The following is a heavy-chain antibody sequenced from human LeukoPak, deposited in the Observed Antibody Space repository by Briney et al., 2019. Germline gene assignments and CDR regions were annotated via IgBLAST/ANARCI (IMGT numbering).Heavy chain of an antibody. D-gene: IGHD1-26*01. V-gene: IGHV3-21*01. CDR2: ITSRGTYT. CDR1: GFTFSTFA. CDR3: ARDPYSGNYYGNHYYYYMDV. Sequence: GGSLRLSCAASGFTFSTFAMIWVRQPPGKAMEWVSSITSRGTYTFYADSVRGRFTISRDNAKNSLYLQMDSLGPDDTAVYYCARDPYSGNYYGNHYYYYMDVWGKGTTVTISS. J-gene: IGHJ6*03.